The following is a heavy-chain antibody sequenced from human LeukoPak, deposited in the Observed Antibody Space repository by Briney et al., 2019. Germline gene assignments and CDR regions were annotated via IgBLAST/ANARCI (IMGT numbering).Heavy chain of an antibody. Sequence: EASVKVSCKASGYTFTGYYMHWVRQAPGQGLEWMGWINPNGGGTNYAQKFQGRVTMTRDTSISTAYMELSRLRSDDTVVYYCARDIYCSSTSCYAGWDYWGQGTLVTVSS. V-gene: IGHV1-2*02. CDR1: GYTFTGYY. CDR2: INPNGGGT. J-gene: IGHJ4*02. CDR3: ARDIYCSSTSCYAGWDY. D-gene: IGHD2-2*01.